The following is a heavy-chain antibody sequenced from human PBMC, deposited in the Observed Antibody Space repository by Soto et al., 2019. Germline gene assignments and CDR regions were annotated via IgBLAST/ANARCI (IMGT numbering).Heavy chain of an antibody. J-gene: IGHJ4*02. Sequence: QVQLVESGGGVVQPGRSLRLSCAASGFTFSSFSLHWVRQAPGKGLEWLGLISYDGSNKYNADSVKGRFAISRDNSKNTLYLQLNSLRPEYTAVYYCARTTAVAGTPEFDYWGQGTLVTVSS. CDR2: ISYDGSNK. CDR3: ARTTAVAGTPEFDY. D-gene: IGHD6-19*01. V-gene: IGHV3-30*09. CDR1: GFTFSSFS.